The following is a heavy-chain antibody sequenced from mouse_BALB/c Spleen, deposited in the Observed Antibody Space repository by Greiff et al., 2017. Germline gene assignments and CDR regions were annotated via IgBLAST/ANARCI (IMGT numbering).Heavy chain of an antibody. Sequence: EVQLVESGGGLVKPGGSLKLSCAASGFTFSSYAMSWVRQSPEKRLEWVAEISSGGSYTYYPDTVTGRFTISRDNAKNTLYLEMSSLRSEDTAMYYCAREIYYYGSSLAMDYWGQGTSVTVSS. J-gene: IGHJ4*01. CDR3: AREIYYYGSSLAMDY. V-gene: IGHV5-9-4*01. CDR2: ISSGGSYT. CDR1: GFTFSSYA. D-gene: IGHD1-1*01.